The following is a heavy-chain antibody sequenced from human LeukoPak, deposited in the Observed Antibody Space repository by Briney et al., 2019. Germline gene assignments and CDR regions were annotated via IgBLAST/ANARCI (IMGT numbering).Heavy chain of an antibody. CDR1: GFCFSSYA. CDR3: AKQKGYCSGGSCYYSDY. CDR2: LSGSGAST. D-gene: IGHD2-15*01. Sequence: GGSLRLSCAASGFCFSSYAMSWVRQAPGKGLEWVSSLSGSGASTSYADSVKGRFTISRDNSKNTLYLQMNSLRAEDTARYYCAKQKGYCSGGSCYYSDYWGQGTLVTVSS. V-gene: IGHV3-23*01. J-gene: IGHJ4*02.